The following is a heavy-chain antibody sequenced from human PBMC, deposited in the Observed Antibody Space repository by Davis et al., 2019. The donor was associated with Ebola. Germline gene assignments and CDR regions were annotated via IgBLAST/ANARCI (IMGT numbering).Heavy chain of an antibody. Sequence: MPGGSLRLSCAVSGGSISSSNWWSWVRQPPGKGLDWIGEIYHSGSTNYNPSLKSRVTISVDKSKNQFSLKLSSVTAADTAVYYCARVGRSYNLLLDYWGQGTLVTVSS. CDR3: ARVGRSYNLLLDY. CDR1: GGSISSSNW. V-gene: IGHV4-4*02. J-gene: IGHJ4*02. CDR2: IYHSGST. D-gene: IGHD1-26*01.